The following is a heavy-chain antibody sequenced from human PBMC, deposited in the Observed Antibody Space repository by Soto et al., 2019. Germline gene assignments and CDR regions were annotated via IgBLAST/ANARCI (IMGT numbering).Heavy chain of an antibody. J-gene: IGHJ3*01. D-gene: IGHD2-2*01. CDR1: GFTFGDYA. CDR3: TRALRYCTSTNCYFAFDF. Sequence: GGSLRLSCTTSGFTFGDYAMSWFRQAPGKGLEWGGLIRSKAYGETTEYAASVKGRFTISRDDSKSIAYLQMNSLKTDDTAVYYCTRALRYCTSTNCYFAFDFWGPGTMVTV. CDR2: IRSKAYGETT. V-gene: IGHV3-49*03.